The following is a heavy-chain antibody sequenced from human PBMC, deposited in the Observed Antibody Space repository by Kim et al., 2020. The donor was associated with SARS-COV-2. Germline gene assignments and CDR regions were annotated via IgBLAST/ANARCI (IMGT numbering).Heavy chain of an antibody. CDR3: ATALGDFVSPVY. J-gene: IGHJ4*02. Sequence: YYADSVTGRFTISRDNSKNTLYLQMNSLRDEDTAIYYCATALGDFVSPVYWGQGTLVTVSS. D-gene: IGHD2-21*02. V-gene: IGHV3-23*01.